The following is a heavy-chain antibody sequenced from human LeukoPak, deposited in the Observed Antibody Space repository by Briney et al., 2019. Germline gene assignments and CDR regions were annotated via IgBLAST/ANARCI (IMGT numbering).Heavy chain of an antibody. CDR2: IYYGVST. V-gene: IGHV4-30-4*01. CDR3: AAGTSSSKARVFDY. CDR1: GGSVRTGDYY. D-gene: IGHD6-6*01. Sequence: PSETLSLTCSVSGGSVRTGDYYWNWIRQPPGRGLEWIGYIYYGVSTDYNPSLKSRVDIPIDTSRKQFSLKLSSVTAADTAVYYCAAGTSSSKARVFDYWGQGILATVSS. J-gene: IGHJ4*02.